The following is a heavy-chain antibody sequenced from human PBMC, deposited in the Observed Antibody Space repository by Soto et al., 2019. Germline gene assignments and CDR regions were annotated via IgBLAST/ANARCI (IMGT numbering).Heavy chain of an antibody. D-gene: IGHD2-2*01. CDR1: GGTFSSYA. CDR3: ARSQGSSTSLEIYYYYYYGMDV. Sequence: GASVKVSCKASGGTFSSYAISWVRQAPGQGLERMGGIIPISGTANYAQKFQGRVTITADESTSTAYMELSSLRSEDTAVYYCARSQGSSTSLEIYYYYYYGMDVWGRGTTVTVSS. V-gene: IGHV1-69*13. J-gene: IGHJ6*02. CDR2: IIPISGTA.